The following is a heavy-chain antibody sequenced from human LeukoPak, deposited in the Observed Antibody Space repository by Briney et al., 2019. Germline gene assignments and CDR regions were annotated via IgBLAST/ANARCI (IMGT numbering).Heavy chain of an antibody. J-gene: IGHJ5*02. V-gene: IGHV4-59*01. Sequence: SETLSLTCTVSGGSISSYYWTWIRQPPGKRLEWIGYIYYTGSTSYNPSLKSRVTISVDTSKNQFSLKLSSVTAADTAVYYCARASDGSGSYFGWFDPWGQGTLVTVSS. CDR3: ARASDGSGSYFGWFDP. CDR1: GGSISSYY. CDR2: IYYTGST. D-gene: IGHD3-10*01.